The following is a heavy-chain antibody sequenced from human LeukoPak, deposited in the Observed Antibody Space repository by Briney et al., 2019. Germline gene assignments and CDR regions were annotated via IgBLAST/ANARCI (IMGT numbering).Heavy chain of an antibody. V-gene: IGHV4-30-4*08. D-gene: IGHD6-19*01. CDR3: ASYRLAGAGKGN. CDR1: GGSISSGDSH. J-gene: IGHJ4*02. CDR2: INYDGTT. Sequence: SETLSLTCTVSGGSISSGDSHWSWIRQPPGKGLEWIGYINYDGTTHYHPSLESRLPISVGTSKTHFALELSVVTGAGSALSYCASYRLAGAGKGNWRQGPLVSVSS.